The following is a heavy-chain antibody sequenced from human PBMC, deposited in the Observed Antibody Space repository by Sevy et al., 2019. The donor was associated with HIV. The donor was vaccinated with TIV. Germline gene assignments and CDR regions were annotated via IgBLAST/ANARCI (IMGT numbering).Heavy chain of an antibody. V-gene: IGHV3-30*04. Sequence: GGSLRLSCAASGFTFSSYAMHWVRQAPGKGLEWVAVISYDGSNKYYADSVKGRFTISRDNSKNTLYLQMNSLRAEDTAVYYCARDFCGGDCYYDAFDIWGQGTMVTVSS. D-gene: IGHD2-21*02. CDR1: GFTFSSYA. J-gene: IGHJ3*02. CDR2: ISYDGSNK. CDR3: ARDFCGGDCYYDAFDI.